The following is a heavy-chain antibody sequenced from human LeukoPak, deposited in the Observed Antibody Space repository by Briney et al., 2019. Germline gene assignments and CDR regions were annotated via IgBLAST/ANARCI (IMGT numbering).Heavy chain of an antibody. J-gene: IGHJ4*02. V-gene: IGHV3-30*02. CDR1: GFTFSSHG. Sequence: GGSLRLSCAASGFTFSSHGMHWVRQAPGKGLEWVAFIGYDGSKKHYADSVKCRHTISRDNSKDTLYLQMNSLRGEDTAVYYCEKAPPNWNDLDFDHWGQGTLVTVSS. D-gene: IGHD1-1*01. CDR3: EKAPPNWNDLDFDH. CDR2: IGYDGSKK.